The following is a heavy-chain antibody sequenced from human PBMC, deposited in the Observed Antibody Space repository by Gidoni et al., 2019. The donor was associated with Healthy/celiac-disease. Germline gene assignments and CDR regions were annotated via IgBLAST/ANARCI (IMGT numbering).Heavy chain of an antibody. CDR3: AREKGDYDFWSGYPTGGFDL. CDR1: GGSISSYY. CDR2: TYYSGST. J-gene: IGHJ2*01. D-gene: IGHD3-3*01. V-gene: IGHV4-59*01. Sequence: QVQLQESGPGLVKPSETLSLTCTVSGGSISSYYWSWIRQPPGKGLEWIGYTYYSGSTNYNPSLKSRVTISVDTSKNQFSLKLSSVTAADTAVYYCAREKGDYDFWSGYPTGGFDLWGRGTLVTVSS.